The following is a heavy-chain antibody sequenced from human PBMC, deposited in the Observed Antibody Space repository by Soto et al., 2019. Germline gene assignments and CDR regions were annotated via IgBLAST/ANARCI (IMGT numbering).Heavy chain of an antibody. V-gene: IGHV3-30*18. CDR2: ISYDGSNK. CDR1: GFTFSSYG. Sequence: GESLKISCAASGFTFSSYGMHWVRQAPGKGLEWVAVISYDGSNKYYADSVKGRFTISRDNSKNTLYLQMNSLRAEDTAVYYCAKPASKYYDFWSGSRGPPSYFDYWGQGTLVTVSS. D-gene: IGHD3-3*01. J-gene: IGHJ4*02. CDR3: AKPASKYYDFWSGSRGPPSYFDY.